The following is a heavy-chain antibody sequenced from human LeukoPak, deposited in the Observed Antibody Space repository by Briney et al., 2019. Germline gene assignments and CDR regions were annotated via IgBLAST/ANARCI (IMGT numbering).Heavy chain of an antibody. V-gene: IGHV3-23*01. CDR2: ISGSGGST. J-gene: IGHJ4*02. D-gene: IGHD5-18*01. CDR1: GFTFSSYD. CDR3: AKEESDSAMVLLY. Sequence: GGSLRLTCAASGFTFSSYDISWVRQAPGKGLEWVSAISGSGGSTYYADSVKGRFTISRDNSKNTLYLQMNSLRAEDMAVYYCAKEESDSAMVLLYWAQGTLVTVSS.